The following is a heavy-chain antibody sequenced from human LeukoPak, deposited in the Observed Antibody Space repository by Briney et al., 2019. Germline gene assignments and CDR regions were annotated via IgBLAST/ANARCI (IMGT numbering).Heavy chain of an antibody. CDR1: GASISSFY. Sequence: SETLSLTCTVSGASISSFYWSWIRQPAGKGLEWIGHIYISGSTNYNPSLKSRVTMSVDTSKNQFSLKLSSVTAADTAVYYCAGHHPRNTVDFWGQGTLVTVSS. CDR2: IYISGST. D-gene: IGHD2/OR15-2a*01. V-gene: IGHV4-4*07. CDR3: AGHHPRNTVDF. J-gene: IGHJ4*02.